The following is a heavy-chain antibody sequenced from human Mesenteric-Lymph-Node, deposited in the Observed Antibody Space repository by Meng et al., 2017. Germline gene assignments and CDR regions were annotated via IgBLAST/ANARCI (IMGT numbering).Heavy chain of an antibody. V-gene: IGHV4-59*01. CDR3: ARGDSGWYIVGY. Sequence: SETLSLTCTVSGGSISSYYWSWIRQPPGKGLEWIGYIYYSGSTNYNPSLKSRVTISVDTSKNQFSLKLSPVTAADTAVYYCARGDSGWYIVGYWGQGTLVTVSS. J-gene: IGHJ4*02. D-gene: IGHD6-19*01. CDR1: GGSISSYY. CDR2: IYYSGST.